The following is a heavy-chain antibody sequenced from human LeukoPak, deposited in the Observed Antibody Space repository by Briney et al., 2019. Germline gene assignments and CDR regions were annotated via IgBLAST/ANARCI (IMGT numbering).Heavy chain of an antibody. J-gene: IGHJ6*04. CDR1: GDIVSSNSAA. V-gene: IGHV6-1*01. CDR2: TYYRSNLYN. Sequence: SQTLSLACAISGDIVSSNSAAWNWIRQSPSRGLEWLVRTYYRSNLYNDYAVSVKSRITINPDTSKNQFSLQLNSVTPEDTAVYYCARGWSIAAAGMRYYYYGMDVWGKGTTVTVSS. D-gene: IGHD6-13*01. CDR3: ARGWSIAAAGMRYYYYGMDV.